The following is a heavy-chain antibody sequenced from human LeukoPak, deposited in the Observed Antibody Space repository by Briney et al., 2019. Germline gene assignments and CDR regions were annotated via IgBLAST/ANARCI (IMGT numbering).Heavy chain of an antibody. V-gene: IGHV4-39*01. CDR1: GGSISSSSYY. Sequence: SETLSLTCTVSGGSISSSSYYWGWIRQPPGKGLEWIGSIYYSGSTYYNPSLKSRVTISVDTSKNQFSLKLCSVTAADTAVYYCARGRDSSGYYFSALAEYFQHWGQGTLVTVSS. J-gene: IGHJ1*01. CDR3: ARGRDSSGYYFSALAEYFQH. D-gene: IGHD3-22*01. CDR2: IYYSGST.